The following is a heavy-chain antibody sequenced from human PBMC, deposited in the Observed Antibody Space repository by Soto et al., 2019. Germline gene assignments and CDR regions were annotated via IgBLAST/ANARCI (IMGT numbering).Heavy chain of an antibody. Sequence: QVQLVESGGGVVQPGKSLRLSCAASGFTFSSFAMHWVRQAPGRGLEWVTLISYDGSEEYYADSVKGRFTISRDDSQNTVHLQMNSLRTEDTAVYYCAREDVNGPVHHDYYGMDLWGKGTTVTVSS. CDR2: ISYDGSEE. CDR1: GFTFSSFA. V-gene: IGHV3-30-3*01. D-gene: IGHD3-10*01. J-gene: IGHJ6*04. CDR3: AREDVNGPVHHDYYGMDL.